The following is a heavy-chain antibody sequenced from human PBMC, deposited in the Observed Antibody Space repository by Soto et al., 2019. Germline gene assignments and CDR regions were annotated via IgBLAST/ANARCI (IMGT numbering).Heavy chain of an antibody. V-gene: IGHV4-34*01. Sequence: PSETLSLTCAVYGGSFSGYYWSWIRQPPGKGLEWIGEINHSGSTNYNPSLKSRVTISVDTSKNQFSLKLSSVTAADTAVYYCARRKYGSGYYYYYYGMDVWGQGTTVTAP. CDR1: GGSFSGYY. J-gene: IGHJ6*02. CDR2: INHSGST. CDR3: ARRKYGSGYYYYYYGMDV. D-gene: IGHD3-10*01.